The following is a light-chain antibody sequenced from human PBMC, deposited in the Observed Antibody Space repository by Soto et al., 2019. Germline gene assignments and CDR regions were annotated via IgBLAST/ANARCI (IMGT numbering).Light chain of an antibody. Sequence: EIVLTQSPATLSLSRGDRATLSCRASQSVNSYLAWYQQKPGQAPRLLIYDTSNRATGIPARFSGSGSGTDFTLTISSLEPEAFAVYYCQQRSNWPRTFGQGTKVDIK. J-gene: IGKJ1*01. CDR3: QQRSNWPRT. CDR2: DTS. CDR1: QSVNSY. V-gene: IGKV3-11*01.